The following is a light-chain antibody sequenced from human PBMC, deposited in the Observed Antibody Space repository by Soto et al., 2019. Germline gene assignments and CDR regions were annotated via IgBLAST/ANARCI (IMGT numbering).Light chain of an antibody. V-gene: IGLV2-8*01. CDR2: EVS. CDR3: SSYAGSNNVAGYV. CDR1: SSDVGVYNY. J-gene: IGLJ1*01. Sequence: QSALTQPPSASGSPGQSVTISCTGTSSDVGVYNYVSWYQQHPGKAPKLMIYEVSKRPSGAPDRFSGSKSGNTASLTVSGLQAEDEADYYCSSYAGSNNVAGYVFGTGSMVTVL.